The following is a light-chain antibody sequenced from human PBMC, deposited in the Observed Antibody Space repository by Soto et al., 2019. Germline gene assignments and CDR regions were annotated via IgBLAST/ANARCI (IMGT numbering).Light chain of an antibody. CDR2: KAS. Sequence: DIPMTQSPSTLSASVGDIVTFPCRASQSLSSWLAWYQQKPGKAPKLLIYKASSLQSGVPSRFSGSGSGTEFTLTISSLQPDDFATYYCHQYNSYSWTFGQGTKVDI. J-gene: IGKJ1*01. CDR1: QSLSSW. V-gene: IGKV1-5*03. CDR3: HQYNSYSWT.